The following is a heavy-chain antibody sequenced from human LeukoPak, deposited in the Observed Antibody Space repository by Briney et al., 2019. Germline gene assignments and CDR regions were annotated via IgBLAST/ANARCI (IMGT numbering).Heavy chain of an antibody. J-gene: IGHJ4*02. Sequence: GGSLRLSCAASGFTVSSNYMSWVRQAPGKGLEWVSVIYSGGSTYYADSVKGRFTISRDNSKNTLYLQMNSLRAEDTAVYYCARGGRGDGFAIYLDYWGQGTLVTVSS. V-gene: IGHV3-66*01. CDR2: IYSGGST. D-gene: IGHD5-24*01. CDR3: ARGGRGDGFAIYLDY. CDR1: GFTVSSNY.